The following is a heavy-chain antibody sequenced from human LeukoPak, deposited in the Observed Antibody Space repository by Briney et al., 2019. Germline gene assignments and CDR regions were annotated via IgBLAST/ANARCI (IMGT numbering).Heavy chain of an antibody. Sequence: SETLSLTCTVSGGSISSYYWGWIRQPPGKGLEWIGSIYYSGSTYYNPSLKSRVTISVDTSKNQFSLKLSSVTAADTAVYYCARHLYSSSSNWFDPWGQGTLVTVSS. CDR3: ARHLYSSSSNWFDP. CDR1: GGSISSYY. J-gene: IGHJ5*02. CDR2: IYYSGST. D-gene: IGHD6-13*01. V-gene: IGHV4-39*01.